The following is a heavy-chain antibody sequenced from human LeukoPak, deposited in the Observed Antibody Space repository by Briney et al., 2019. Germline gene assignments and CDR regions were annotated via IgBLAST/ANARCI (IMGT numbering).Heavy chain of an antibody. Sequence: VASVKVSCKTSGYTFISYGISWVRQAPGQGLEWMGWISVYNGNRNYAQNLQGRLTMTPDTSTSTAYMELRSLRSDDTAVYYCARTPPAFECSSTTCPVLDYWAQGTLVTVSS. CDR1: GYTFISYG. D-gene: IGHD2-2*01. CDR2: ISVYNGNR. V-gene: IGHV1-18*01. CDR3: ARTPPAFECSSTTCPVLDY. J-gene: IGHJ4*02.